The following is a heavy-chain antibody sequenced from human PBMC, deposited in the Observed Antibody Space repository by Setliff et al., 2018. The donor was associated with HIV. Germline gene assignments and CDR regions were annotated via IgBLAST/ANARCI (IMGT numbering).Heavy chain of an antibody. CDR1: GYTFTSYG. D-gene: IGHD5-12*01. CDR3: ARESRDIVATSPLDY. Sequence: ASVKVSCKASGYTFTSYGISWVRQAPGQGLEWMGWISTYNGNTNYAQKLQGRVTMTTDTSTTTAYMELRSLKSDDTAVYYCARESRDIVATSPLDYWGQGTLVTVSS. J-gene: IGHJ4*02. CDR2: ISTYNGNT. V-gene: IGHV1-18*01.